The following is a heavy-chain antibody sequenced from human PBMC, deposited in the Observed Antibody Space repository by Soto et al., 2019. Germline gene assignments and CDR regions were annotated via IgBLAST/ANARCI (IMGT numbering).Heavy chain of an antibody. CDR2: ISAYNGNT. D-gene: IGHD6-13*01. V-gene: IGHV1-18*01. J-gene: IGHJ5*02. CDR1: GYTFTSYG. CDR3: AREGISVFTAAAGMRWFDP. Sequence: QVQLVQSGAEVKKPGASVKVSCKASGYTFTSYGISWVRQAPGQGLEWMGWISAYNGNTNYAQKLQGRVTMTTDTSTSKAYMELRSLRSDDTAVYYCAREGISVFTAAAGMRWFDPWGQGTLVTVSS.